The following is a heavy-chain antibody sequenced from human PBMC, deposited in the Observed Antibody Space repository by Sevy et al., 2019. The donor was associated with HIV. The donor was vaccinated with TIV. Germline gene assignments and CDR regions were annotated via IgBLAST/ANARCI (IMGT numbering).Heavy chain of an antibody. Sequence: ASVKASCKASGGSFSNFPVSWVRQAPGQGLEWMGMIISKFGTTDYAQKFQGRVTITADESTTTAYMELTSLRSDDTAVYYCAREIPDDVSGYYSVDAFDIWGQGTKVTVSS. CDR3: AREIPDDVSGYYSVDAFDI. V-gene: IGHV1-69*13. CDR2: IISKFGTT. CDR1: GGSFSNFP. J-gene: IGHJ3*02. D-gene: IGHD3-22*01.